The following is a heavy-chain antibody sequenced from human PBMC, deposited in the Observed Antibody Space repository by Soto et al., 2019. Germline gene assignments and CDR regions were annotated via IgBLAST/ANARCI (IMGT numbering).Heavy chain of an antibody. CDR3: ARDYSRNYMDV. CDR2: IKQDGSEK. J-gene: IGHJ6*03. V-gene: IGHV3-7*01. D-gene: IGHD2-15*01. CDR1: GFSFSSYW. Sequence: EVQLVESGGGLVQPGGSLRLSCAASGFSFSSYWMSWVRQAPGKGLEWVANIKQDGSEKYYVDSVKGRFTISRDNAKNSLYLQMNSLRAEDTAVYYCARDYSRNYMDVWGKGTTVTVSS.